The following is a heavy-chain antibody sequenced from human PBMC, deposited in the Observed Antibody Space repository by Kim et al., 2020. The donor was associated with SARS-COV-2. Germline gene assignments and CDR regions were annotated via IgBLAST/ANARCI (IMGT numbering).Heavy chain of an antibody. V-gene: IGHV3-33*01. CDR3: ARDLISDNGYDSLDC. Sequence: GGSLRLSCAASGFTFSSYGMHWVRQAPGKGLEWVAVIWYDGSNKYYADSVKGRFTISRDNSKNTLYLQMNSLRAEDTAVYYCARDLISDNGYDSLDCWGQGTLVTVSS. D-gene: IGHD5-12*01. J-gene: IGHJ4*02. CDR1: GFTFSSYG. CDR2: IWYDGSNK.